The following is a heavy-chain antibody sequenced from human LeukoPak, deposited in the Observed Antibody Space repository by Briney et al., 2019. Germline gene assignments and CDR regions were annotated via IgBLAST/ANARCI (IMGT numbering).Heavy chain of an antibody. D-gene: IGHD4-23*01. CDR1: GFTFSSYA. CDR2: ISYDGSNK. CDR3: ASGYTVATPGAFDI. Sequence: PGGSLRLSCAASGFTFSSYAMHWVRQAPGKGLEWVAVISYDGSNKYYADSVKGRFTISRDNSKNTLYLQMNSLRAEDTAVYYCASGYTVATPGAFDIWGQGTMVTVSS. V-gene: IGHV3-30-3*01. J-gene: IGHJ3*02.